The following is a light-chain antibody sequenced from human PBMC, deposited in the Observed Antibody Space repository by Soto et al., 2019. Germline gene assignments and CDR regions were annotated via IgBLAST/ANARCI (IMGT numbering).Light chain of an antibody. CDR3: QQYLSYPWT. CDR1: QGISSY. CDR2: AAS. J-gene: IGKJ1*01. Sequence: IQLTQSPSSLSASVGDRVTITCRASQGISSYLAWYQQKPGKAPKLLIYAASTLQSGVPSRFRGSGSEREFTLTISSLQPEDFATYYCQQYLSYPWTFGQGTKVDIK. V-gene: IGKV1-9*01.